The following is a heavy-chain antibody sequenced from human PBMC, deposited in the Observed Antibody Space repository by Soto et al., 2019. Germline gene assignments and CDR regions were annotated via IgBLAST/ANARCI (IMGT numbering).Heavy chain of an antibody. CDR2: INPSGGST. V-gene: IGHV1-46*03. D-gene: IGHD4-4*01. CDR1: GYSLTSYY. Sequence: DSVKVYCKASGYSLTSYYMHWVRQAPGQGLEWMGIINPSGGSTSYAQKFQGRVTMTRDTSTSTVYMGLSSLRSEDTAVYYCARELSTVTTSLKKYYFDYWGQGTLVTVSS. J-gene: IGHJ4*02. CDR3: ARELSTVTTSLKKYYFDY.